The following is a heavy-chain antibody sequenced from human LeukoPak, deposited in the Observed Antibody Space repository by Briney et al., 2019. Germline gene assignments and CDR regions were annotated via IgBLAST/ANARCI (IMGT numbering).Heavy chain of an antibody. CDR2: IIPIFGTA. V-gene: IGHV1-69*05. Sequence: ASVKVSCKASGGTFSSYAISWVRQAPGQGLEWMGGIIPIFGTANYAQKFQGRVTITTDEPTSTAYMELSSLRSDDTAFYYCARAPMGRGALYWGQGTLVTVNS. J-gene: IGHJ4*02. CDR3: ARAPMGRGALY. D-gene: IGHD3-10*01. CDR1: GGTFSSYA.